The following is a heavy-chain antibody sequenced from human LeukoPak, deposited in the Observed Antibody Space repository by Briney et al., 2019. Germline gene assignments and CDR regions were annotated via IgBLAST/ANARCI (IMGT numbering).Heavy chain of an antibody. Sequence: GGSLRLSCAASGFTFSKYAMNWVRQAPGKGLEWVSTFSDSDGDTYYTDSVKGRFTVSRDNSKSTLYLQMNSLRAEDTAVYYCARDVNSGYYFDYWGQGILVTVSS. CDR3: ARDVNSGYYFDY. V-gene: IGHV3-23*01. J-gene: IGHJ4*02. CDR1: GFTFSKYA. CDR2: FSDSDGDT. D-gene: IGHD5-12*01.